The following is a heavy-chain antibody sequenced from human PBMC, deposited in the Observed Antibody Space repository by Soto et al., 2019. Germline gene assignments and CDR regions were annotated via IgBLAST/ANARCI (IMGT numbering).Heavy chain of an antibody. D-gene: IGHD2-8*01. J-gene: IGHJ4*02. CDR2: IYNSGST. CDR1: GGSISSGGYY. V-gene: IGHV4-31*03. CDR3: ARDRAYCTNGVCYTQYYFDY. Sequence: SETLSLTCTVSGGSISSGGYYWSWIRQHPGKGLEWIGYIYNSGSTYYNPSLKSRVTISVDTSKNQFSLKLSSVTAADTAVYYCARDRAYCTNGVCYTQYYFDYWGQGTLVTVSS.